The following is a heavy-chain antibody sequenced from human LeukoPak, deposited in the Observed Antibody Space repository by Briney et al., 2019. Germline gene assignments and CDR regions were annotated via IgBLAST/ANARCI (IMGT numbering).Heavy chain of an antibody. CDR2: INPNSGGT. CDR1: GYTFTGYY. D-gene: IGHD2-15*01. V-gene: IGHV1-2*02. J-gene: IGHJ3*02. Sequence: ASVKVSCKASGYTFTGYYMHWVRQAPGQGLEWMGWINPNSGGTNYAQKFQGRVTMTRDTSISTAYMELSRLRSDDTAVYYCARVDVVVVAATDDAFDIWGQGTMVTVSS. CDR3: ARVDVVVVAATDDAFDI.